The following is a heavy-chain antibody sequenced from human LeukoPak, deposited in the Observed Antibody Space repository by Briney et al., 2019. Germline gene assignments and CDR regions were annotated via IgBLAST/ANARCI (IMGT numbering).Heavy chain of an antibody. J-gene: IGHJ4*02. CDR2: IYYSGST. V-gene: IGHV4-59*01. D-gene: IGHD1-26*01. CDR1: GVSINSYY. CDR3: ARSVGSERDFDY. Sequence: PSETLSLTCTVSGVSINSYYWSWLRQPPGKGLECIGYIYYSGSTNYNPSLKSRVTISVDTSKNQFSLKLSSVTAADTAVYYCARSVGSERDFDYWGQGTLVTVSS.